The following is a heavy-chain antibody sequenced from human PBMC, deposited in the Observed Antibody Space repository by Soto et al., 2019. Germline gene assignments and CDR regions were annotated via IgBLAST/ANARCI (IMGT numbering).Heavy chain of an antibody. V-gene: IGHV3-9*01. D-gene: IGHD3-3*01. J-gene: IGHJ4*02. CDR3: AKGKDYDFWSGYIDY. Sequence: EVQLVESGGGLVQPGRSLRVSCAASGFTFDDYAMHWVRQAPGKGLEWVSGISWNSGSIAYAESVKGRFTISRDNAKNSLYLQMNRLRAEDTALYYCAKGKDYDFWSGYIDYWGQGTLVTVSS. CDR2: ISWNSGSI. CDR1: GFTFDDYA.